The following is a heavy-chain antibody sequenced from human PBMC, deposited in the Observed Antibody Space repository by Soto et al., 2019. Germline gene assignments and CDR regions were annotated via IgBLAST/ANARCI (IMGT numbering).Heavy chain of an antibody. D-gene: IGHD4-4*01. CDR2: ISSSSGTI. CDR3: ARVMTQASNTRLGMDV. V-gene: IGHV3-48*01. J-gene: IGHJ6*03. Sequence: EVQLVESGGGLVQPGGSRRLSCTASGCTFSDYSMNWVRHAPGKVLDWVSYISSSSGTIHYADSVKGRCALPRDNAESLLFLLMTRLSAQYTAVCSCARVMTQASNTRLGMDVWGTGTTVTFSS. CDR1: GCTFSDYS.